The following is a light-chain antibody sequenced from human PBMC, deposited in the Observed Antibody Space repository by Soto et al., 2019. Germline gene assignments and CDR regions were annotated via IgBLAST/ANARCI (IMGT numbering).Light chain of an antibody. CDR2: DAF. J-gene: IGKJ5*01. Sequence: EIVLTQSPATLSLSPGERATLSCRASQSVSRYLAWYQQKPGQAPRILIYDAFNRAPGIPARFSGSGSGTVFTLTISSLEPEDFAVYYCQQYGSSITLGQGTRLEIK. CDR1: QSVSRY. CDR3: QQYGSSIT. V-gene: IGKV3-11*01.